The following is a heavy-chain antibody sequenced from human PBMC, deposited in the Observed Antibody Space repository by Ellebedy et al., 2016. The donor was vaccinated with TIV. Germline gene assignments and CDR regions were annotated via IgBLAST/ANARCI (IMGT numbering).Heavy chain of an antibody. CDR1: GGSFSGYY. Sequence: MPSETLSLTCAVYGGSFSGYYWSWIRQPPGKGLEWIGEINHSGSTNYNPSLKSRVTISVDTSKNQFSLKLSSVTAAETAVYYCATWEGYSYGYADYWGQGTLVTVSS. J-gene: IGHJ4*02. V-gene: IGHV4-34*01. D-gene: IGHD5-18*01. CDR3: ATWEGYSYGYADY. CDR2: INHSGST.